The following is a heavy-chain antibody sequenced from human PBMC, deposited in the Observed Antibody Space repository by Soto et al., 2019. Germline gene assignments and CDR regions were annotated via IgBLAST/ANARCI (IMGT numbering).Heavy chain of an antibody. Sequence: ASETLSLTCTVSGGSISSGDYYWSWIRQPPGKGLEWIGYIYYSGSTYYNPSLKSRVTISVDTSKNQFSLKLSSVTAADTAVYYCARAVAAYNWFDPWGQGTLVTVS. J-gene: IGHJ5*02. CDR3: ARAVAAYNWFDP. CDR1: GGSISSGDYY. V-gene: IGHV4-30-4*01. CDR2: IYYSGST. D-gene: IGHD2-15*01.